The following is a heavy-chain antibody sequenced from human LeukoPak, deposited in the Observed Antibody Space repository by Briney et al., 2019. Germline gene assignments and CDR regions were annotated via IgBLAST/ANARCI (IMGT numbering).Heavy chain of an antibody. V-gene: IGHV3-30*02. D-gene: IGHD4-11*01. Sequence: GGSLRLSCAASGFTFSSYGMHWVRQAPGKGLEWVAFIRYDGGNKYYADSVKGRFTISRDNSKNTLYLQMNSLRAEDTAVYYCAKDSADGSNFYFDYWGQGTLVTVSS. CDR1: GFTFSSYG. J-gene: IGHJ4*02. CDR2: IRYDGGNK. CDR3: AKDSADGSNFYFDY.